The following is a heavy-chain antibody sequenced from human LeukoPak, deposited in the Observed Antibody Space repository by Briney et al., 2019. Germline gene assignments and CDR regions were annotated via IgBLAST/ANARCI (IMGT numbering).Heavy chain of an antibody. CDR3: ARDMAPFTSPYYYYYGMDV. J-gene: IGHJ6*02. CDR1: GFTFSNYW. CDR2: IKQDGSEK. D-gene: IGHD3-10*01. V-gene: IGHV3-7*01. Sequence: GGSLRLSCAASGFTFSNYWMNWVRQAPGKGLEWVANIKQDGSEKYYMDSVKGRFTISRDNAKNSVNLQMNSLRAEDTAVYYCARDMAPFTSPYYYYYGMDVWGQGTTVTVSS.